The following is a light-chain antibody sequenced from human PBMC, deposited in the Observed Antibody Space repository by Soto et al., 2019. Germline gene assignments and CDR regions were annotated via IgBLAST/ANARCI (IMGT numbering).Light chain of an antibody. Sequence: EIVLTQSPATLSLSPGERATLSCRASQSVSSSYLAWYQQKPGQAPRLLIYGASSRATGIPDRFSGSGSGSDFTLTISRLEPEDVAVYYCQQYGRSPRVTFGGGTKVEIK. J-gene: IGKJ4*01. CDR1: QSVSSSY. CDR2: GAS. CDR3: QQYGRSPRVT. V-gene: IGKV3-20*01.